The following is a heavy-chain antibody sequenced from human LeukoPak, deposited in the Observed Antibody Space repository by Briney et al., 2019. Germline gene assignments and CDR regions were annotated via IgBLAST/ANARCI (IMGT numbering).Heavy chain of an antibody. V-gene: IGHV3-30*03. CDR1: GFTFSNYG. CDR2: ISYYGSNT. D-gene: IGHD1-14*01. Sequence: PGGSLRLSCAASGFTFSNYGMHWVRQAPGKGLEWVAFISYYGSNTYYANSVKGRFTISRDDSKNTLYLQMNSLRAEDTAVYYCARVNRSSFDYWGQGTLVTVSS. CDR3: ARVNRSSFDY. J-gene: IGHJ4*02.